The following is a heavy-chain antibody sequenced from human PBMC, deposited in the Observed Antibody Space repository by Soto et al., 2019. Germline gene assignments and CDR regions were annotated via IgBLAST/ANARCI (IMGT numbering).Heavy chain of an antibody. V-gene: IGHV1-18*01. Sequence: QVHLVQSGAEVKKPGASVKVSCKGSGYAFTTYGITWVRQAPGQGLEWMGWISADNGNTNYAQKRQGRVTVTRGTSTSTAYMELRSMRSDVTAVYYCARGRYGDYWGQGALVTVSS. CDR1: GYAFTTYG. CDR3: ARGRYGDY. D-gene: IGHD1-1*01. CDR2: ISADNGNT. J-gene: IGHJ4*02.